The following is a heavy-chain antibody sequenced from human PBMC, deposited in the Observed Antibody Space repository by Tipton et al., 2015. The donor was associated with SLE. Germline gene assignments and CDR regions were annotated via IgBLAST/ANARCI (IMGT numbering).Heavy chain of an antibody. CDR3: ARGVAGYFYYCYLDV. CDR2: ISHSRTT. CDR1: GYSISSGYY. J-gene: IGHJ6*03. Sequence: TLSLTCDVSGYSISSGYYWSWIRQPPGKGLEWIGEISHSRTTNYNPSLKSRVSMPLDTSTNQFSLRLSSVTAADTAVYYCARGVAGYFYYCYLDVWGKGTTVTIPS. V-gene: IGHV4-34*01.